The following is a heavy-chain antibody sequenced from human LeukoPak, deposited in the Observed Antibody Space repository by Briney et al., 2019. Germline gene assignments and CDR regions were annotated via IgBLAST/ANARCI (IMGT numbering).Heavy chain of an antibody. CDR3: AGREIGAFDI. J-gene: IGHJ3*02. V-gene: IGHV4-59*01. Sequence: PSETLSLTCTVSGGSISSYYWSWIRQPPGKGLEWIGYIYYSGSTNYNPSLKSRVTISVDTSKNQFSLKLSSVTAADTAVYYCAGREIGAFDIWGQGTMVTVSS. CDR1: GGSISSYY. CDR2: IYYSGST. D-gene: IGHD5-24*01.